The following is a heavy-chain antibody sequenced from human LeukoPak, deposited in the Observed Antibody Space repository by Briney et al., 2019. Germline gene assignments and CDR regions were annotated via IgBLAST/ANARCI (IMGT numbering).Heavy chain of an antibody. CDR3: GYYYGSGTYGISY. CDR1: GFTFSTYG. V-gene: IGHV3-33*01. CDR2: IWNDGSNK. J-gene: IGHJ4*02. Sequence: GGSLRLSCAASGFTFSTYGMNWVRQAPGKGLEWVAVIWNDGSNKDYADSVKGRFTISRDNSKNTLYLQMNSLRAEDTAVYCCGYYYGSGTYGISYWGQGTLVTVSS. D-gene: IGHD3-10*01.